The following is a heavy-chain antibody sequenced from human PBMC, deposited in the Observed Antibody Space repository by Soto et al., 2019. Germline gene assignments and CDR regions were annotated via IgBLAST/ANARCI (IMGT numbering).Heavy chain of an antibody. CDR2: ISSSGKTI. CDR3: ARDPEKYSGSDLGIDY. Sequence: SLRLSCSASVFTFTNYEMNWCRQAPGKGLEWISYISSSGKTISYADSVKGQFTITRDNAKNSLYLQMNSLRAEDTAVYYYARDPEKYSGSDLGIDYWGQGTLVTVSS. J-gene: IGHJ4*02. D-gene: IGHD5-12*01. V-gene: IGHV3-48*03. CDR1: VFTFTNYE.